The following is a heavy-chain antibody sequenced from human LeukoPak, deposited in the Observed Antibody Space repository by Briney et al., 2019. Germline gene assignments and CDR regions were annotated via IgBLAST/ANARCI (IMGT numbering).Heavy chain of an antibody. CDR1: GGSINSYF. CDR3: ARAHMITSYYYYYYMDV. Sequence: ASETLSLTCTVSGGSINSYFWNWIRQPPGKGLEWIGYISYSGSTNYSPSLKSRVTISLGTSKKQFSLKLTSVTAADTAVYYCARAHMITSYYYYYYMDVWGKGTTVTVSS. V-gene: IGHV4-59*01. CDR2: ISYSGST. D-gene: IGHD3-16*01. J-gene: IGHJ6*03.